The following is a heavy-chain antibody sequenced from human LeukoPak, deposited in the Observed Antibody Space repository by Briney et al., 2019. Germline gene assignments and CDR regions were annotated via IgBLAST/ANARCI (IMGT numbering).Heavy chain of an antibody. CDR1: GFTFGSYD. D-gene: IGHD2-21*01. CDR3: AKNVESKTLIRRSWFDP. J-gene: IGHJ5*02. V-gene: IGHV3-21*01. Sequence: GGSLRLSCTASGFTFGSYDMNWVRQAPGKGLEWVSTISTGSNYIYYADSVKGRFTISRDNAKGSPYLQMSSLRAEDTAVYYCAKNVESKTLIRRSWFDPWGQGTLVTVSS. CDR2: ISTGSNYI.